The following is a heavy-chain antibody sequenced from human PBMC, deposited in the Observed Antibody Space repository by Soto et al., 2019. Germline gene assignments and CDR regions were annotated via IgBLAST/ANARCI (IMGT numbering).Heavy chain of an antibody. J-gene: IGHJ5*02. CDR3: ARVSGGWFDP. D-gene: IGHD3-10*01. CDR2: ISSSSSYI. Sequence: EVQLVESGGGLVKPGGSLRLSCAASGFTFSSYSMNWVRQAPGKGLEWVSSISSSSSYIYYADSVKGRFTISRDNAKNSLYLQMNSLRAEDTAVYYCARVSGGWFDPWGQGTLFTVSS. CDR1: GFTFSSYS. V-gene: IGHV3-21*01.